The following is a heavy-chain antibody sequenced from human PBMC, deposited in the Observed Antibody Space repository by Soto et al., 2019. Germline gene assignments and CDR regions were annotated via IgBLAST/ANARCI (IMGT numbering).Heavy chain of an antibody. V-gene: IGHV4-39*01. Sequence: QLQLQESGPGLVKPSETLSLTCTVSGGSISSSSYYWGWIRQPPGKGLEWIGSIYYSGSTYYNPSLKSRVTISVDTSKNQFSLKLSSVTAADTAVYYCARHFRPGPAPTNWFDPWGQGTLVTVSS. D-gene: IGHD2-8*02. J-gene: IGHJ5*02. CDR1: GGSISSSSYY. CDR2: IYYSGST. CDR3: ARHFRPGPAPTNWFDP.